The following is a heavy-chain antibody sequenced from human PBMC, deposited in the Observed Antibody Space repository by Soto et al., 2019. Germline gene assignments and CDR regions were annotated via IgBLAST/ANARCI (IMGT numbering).Heavy chain of an antibody. CDR3: ARDDPDYVWGSFRYFDS. D-gene: IGHD3-16*01. J-gene: IGHJ4*02. CDR2: INSDGSST. Sequence: GGALRLTYAACIFTFSSYPMPWVGQAPGKGLVWVSRINSDGSSTTYADSVKGRFTVSRDNAKNTLYLQMNSLKTEDTAVYFCARDDPDYVWGSFRYFDSWGQGTQVTVSS. V-gene: IGHV3-74*01. CDR1: IFTFSSYP.